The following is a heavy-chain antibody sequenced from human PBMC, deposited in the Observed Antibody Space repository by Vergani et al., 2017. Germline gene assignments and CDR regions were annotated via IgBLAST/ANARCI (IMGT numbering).Heavy chain of an antibody. D-gene: IGHD1-1*01. CDR2: IYPADSDT. Sequence: EVELVQSGPEMRKPGESLKIPCKGSEYSFGNYWIGWVRQMPGKGLEWMGIIYPADSDTRYSQSFQGQITISADKSISTAFLQWDSLKASDTALYYCARHTTYTDSWGQGTLVTVSS. V-gene: IGHV5-51*01. CDR1: EYSFGNYW. J-gene: IGHJ4*02. CDR3: ARHTTYTDS.